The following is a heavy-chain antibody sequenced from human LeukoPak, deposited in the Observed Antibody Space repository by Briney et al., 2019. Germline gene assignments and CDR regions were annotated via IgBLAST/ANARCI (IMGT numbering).Heavy chain of an antibody. D-gene: IGHD1-26*01. J-gene: IGHJ5*02. Sequence: SVKVSCKASGGTFSSYAISWVRQAPGQGLEWMGGIIPIFGTANYAQKFQGRVTITADESTSTAYMELSRLRSDDTAVYYCATNRGGYTGRPGGESWFDPWGQGTLVTVSS. CDR1: GGTFSSYA. CDR3: ATNRGGYTGRPGGESWFDP. CDR2: IIPIFGTA. V-gene: IGHV1-69*13.